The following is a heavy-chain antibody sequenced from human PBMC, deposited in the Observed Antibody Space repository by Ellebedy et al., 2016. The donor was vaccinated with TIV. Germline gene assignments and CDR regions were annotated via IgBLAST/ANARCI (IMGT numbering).Heavy chain of an antibody. CDR1: GFTFSTYS. V-gene: IGHV3-23*01. CDR2: ITGSGVYT. CDR3: ARNEPVASGSFLGY. D-gene: IGHD3-3*01. Sequence: PGGSLRLSCAASGFTFSTYSMTWVRQAPGKGLEWVSAITGSGVYTFYADSVKGRFTMSRDNSKNTLFLQMNRLRADDTAVYLCARNEPVASGSFLGYWGQGTLVTVSS. J-gene: IGHJ4*02.